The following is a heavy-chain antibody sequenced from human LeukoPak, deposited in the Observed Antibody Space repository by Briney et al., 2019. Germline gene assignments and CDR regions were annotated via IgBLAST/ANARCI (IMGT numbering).Heavy chain of an antibody. D-gene: IGHD2-15*01. CDR1: GGSNSSYY. CDR2: IYYSGST. CDR3: ARDLLD. J-gene: IGHJ4*02. Sequence: SETLSLTCTVSGGSNSSYYWSWIRQPPGKGLEWIGYIYYSGSTNYNPSLKSRVTISVDTSKNQFSLKLSSVTAADTAVYYCARDLLDWGQGTLVTVSS. V-gene: IGHV4-59*01.